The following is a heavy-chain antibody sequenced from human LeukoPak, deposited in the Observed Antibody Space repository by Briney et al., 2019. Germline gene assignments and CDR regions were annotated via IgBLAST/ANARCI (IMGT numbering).Heavy chain of an antibody. J-gene: IGHJ6*03. CDR2: INHSGST. Sequence: SETLSLTCAVYGGSFSGYYWSWIRQPPGKGLEWIGEINHSGSTNYNPSLKSRVTISVDTSKNQFSLKLSSVTAADTAVYYCASTRLFSSSWNYHYYYYMDVWGKGTTVTVSS. CDR1: GGSFSGYY. D-gene: IGHD6-13*01. CDR3: ASTRLFSSSWNYHYYYYMDV. V-gene: IGHV4-34*01.